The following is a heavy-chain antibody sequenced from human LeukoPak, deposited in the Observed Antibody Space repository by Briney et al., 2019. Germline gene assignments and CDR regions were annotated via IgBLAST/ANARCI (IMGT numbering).Heavy chain of an antibody. V-gene: IGHV4-39*07. D-gene: IGHD6-19*01. CDR2: IYYSGST. CDR1: GGSISSSSYY. J-gene: IGHJ6*02. Sequence: PSETLSLTCTVSGGSISSSSYYWGWIRQPPGKGLEWIGSIYYSGSTYYNPSLKSRVTISVDTSKNQFSLKLSSVTAADTAVYYCARDRASSGSLKSYYYYGMDVWGQGTTVTVSS. CDR3: ARDRASSGSLKSYYYYGMDV.